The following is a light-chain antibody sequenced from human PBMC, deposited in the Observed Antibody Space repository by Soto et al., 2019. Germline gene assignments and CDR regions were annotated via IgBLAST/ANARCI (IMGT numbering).Light chain of an antibody. Sequence: QSALTQPASVSGSPGQSITISCTGTSSDVGGYNYLSWYQQHPGKAPRVMIYEVSNQPSGVSNRFSGSKSGNTASLTISGHQAEGEADYSCSSYTTSGTPVFGGGTKLTVL. V-gene: IGLV2-14*01. CDR1: SSDVGGYNY. CDR2: EVS. CDR3: SSYTTSGTPV. J-gene: IGLJ3*02.